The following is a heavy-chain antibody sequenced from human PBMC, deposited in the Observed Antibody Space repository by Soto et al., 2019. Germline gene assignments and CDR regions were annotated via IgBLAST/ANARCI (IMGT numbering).Heavy chain of an antibody. V-gene: IGHV1-3*01. J-gene: IGHJ6*02. Sequence: QVQLVQSGAEVKKPGASVKVSCKASGYTFTSYAMHWVRQAPGQRLEWMGWINAGNGNTKYSQKFQGRVTITRDTSASTAYMELSSLRSEDTAVYYCARDVERIVVVPAAPNGMDVWGQGTTVTVSS. D-gene: IGHD2-2*01. CDR1: GYTFTSYA. CDR3: ARDVERIVVVPAAPNGMDV. CDR2: INAGNGNT.